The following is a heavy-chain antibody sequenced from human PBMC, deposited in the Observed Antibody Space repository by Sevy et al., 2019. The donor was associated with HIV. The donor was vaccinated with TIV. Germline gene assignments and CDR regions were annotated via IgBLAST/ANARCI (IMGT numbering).Heavy chain of an antibody. CDR1: RFTFSSYW. V-gene: IGHV3-7*01. J-gene: IGHJ4*02. CDR3: AKNRGIYSGYDF. Sequence: GGSLRLSCAASRFTFSSYWMSWVRQAPGKGLEWVANIKQDGSEKYYVDSVKGRFTISRDNAKNSLYLQMNSLRAEDTAVYYCAKNRGIYSGYDFWGQGTLVTVSS. CDR2: IKQDGSEK. D-gene: IGHD5-12*01.